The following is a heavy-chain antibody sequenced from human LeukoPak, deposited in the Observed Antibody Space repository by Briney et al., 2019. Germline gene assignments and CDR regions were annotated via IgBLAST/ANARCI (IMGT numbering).Heavy chain of an antibody. CDR1: GYTFTGYY. V-gene: IGHV1-2*06. J-gene: IGHJ4*02. D-gene: IGHD3-10*01. Sequence: GASVKVSCKAFGYTFTGYYMHWVRQAPGQGLEWMGRINPNSGGTNYAQKFQGRVTMTRDTSISTAYMELSRLRSDDTAVYYCARGMVREGSRYHVYFDYWGQGTLVTVSS. CDR2: INPNSGGT. CDR3: ARGMVREGSRYHVYFDY.